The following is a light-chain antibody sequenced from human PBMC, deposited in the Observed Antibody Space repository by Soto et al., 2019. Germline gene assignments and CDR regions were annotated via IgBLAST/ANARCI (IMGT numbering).Light chain of an antibody. Sequence: DIQMTQSPSSLSASIGDRVTLTCRSSQSIGNYLNWYQQKPGKAPSLLIHSASTLQSGVPSRFSGSGSGTDFTFTNTGLQPDDVATYYRQASYSTPLTFGQGTRLE. J-gene: IGKJ5*01. CDR2: SAS. CDR3: QASYSTPLT. V-gene: IGKV1-39*01. CDR1: QSIGNY.